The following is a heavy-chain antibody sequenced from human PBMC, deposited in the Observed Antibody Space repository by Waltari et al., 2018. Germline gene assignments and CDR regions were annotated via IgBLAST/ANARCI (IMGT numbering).Heavy chain of an antibody. Sequence: QVQLVQSGAEVKKPGSSVKVSCKASGGPFSSYAISWVRQAPGQGLEWMGGVIPTVGTASYAQKFQGRVPITPYGSTSTAYRGRSSRRSADTAVYYCARGGYYYYGMDVWGPGTTVTVSS. CDR3: ARGGYYYYGMDV. CDR2: VIPTVGTA. CDR1: GGPFSSYA. J-gene: IGHJ6*02. D-gene: IGHD1-26*01. V-gene: IGHV1-69*05.